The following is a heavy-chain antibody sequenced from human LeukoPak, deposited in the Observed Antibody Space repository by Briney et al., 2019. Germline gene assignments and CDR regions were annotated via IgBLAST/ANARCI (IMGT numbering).Heavy chain of an antibody. Sequence: GGSLRLSCAASGFTFSDDYMSWIRQAPGKGLEWVSYISSSGYTIYCADSVKGRFTISRDNAKNSLYLQMNSLRAEDTAVYYCAGGDQFSSNWFDPWGQGTLVTVSS. V-gene: IGHV3-11*01. CDR2: ISSSGYTI. D-gene: IGHD3-16*01. CDR1: GFTFSDDY. CDR3: AGGDQFSSNWFDP. J-gene: IGHJ5*02.